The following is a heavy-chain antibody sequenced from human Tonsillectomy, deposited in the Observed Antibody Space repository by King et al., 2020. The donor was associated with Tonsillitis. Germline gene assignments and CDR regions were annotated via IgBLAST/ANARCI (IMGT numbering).Heavy chain of an antibody. CDR2: IYYSGTT. CDR1: GGSIRNGDFY. V-gene: IGHV4-30-4*01. D-gene: IGHD1-7*01. CDR3: ARGEGTTGGFDY. Sequence: QLQESGPGLVKPSQTLSLICSVSGGSIRNGDFYWSWILQPPGKGLEWIGYIYYSGTTYDNPSLQGRVSMSVDASKNKFSLKLRSVTAADTAVYYCARGEGTTGGFDYWGQGTLVTVSS. J-gene: IGHJ4*02.